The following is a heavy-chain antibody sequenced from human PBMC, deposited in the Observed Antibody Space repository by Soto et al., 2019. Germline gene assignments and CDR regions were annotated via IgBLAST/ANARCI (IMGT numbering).Heavy chain of an antibody. Sequence: GGSLRLSCAASGFTFSSYAMSWVRQAPGKGLEWVSAISGSGGSTYYAGSLKGRFTICRDNSKNTLYLQMNSLTAEDTAVYYCAKWGRATTPNYFDYWGQGTLVTVSS. CDR1: GFTFSSYA. V-gene: IGHV3-23*01. CDR2: ISGSGGST. J-gene: IGHJ4*02. D-gene: IGHD5-12*01. CDR3: AKWGRATTPNYFDY.